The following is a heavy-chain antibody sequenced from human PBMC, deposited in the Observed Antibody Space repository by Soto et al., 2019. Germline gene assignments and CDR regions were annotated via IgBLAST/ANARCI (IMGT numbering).Heavy chain of an antibody. D-gene: IGHD3-3*01. J-gene: IGHJ5*02. CDR3: ARGQRFPAWFDP. CDR2: IYSSGNT. CDR1: GGTISGYY. Sequence: QVHLQESGPGLVKPSETLSLTCSVSGGTISGYYWTWIRQPAGKGLEWIGRIYSSGNTKYNPSLQSRFPLPLDTPNNQFSLRLPSVPAADPAVYYCARGQRFPAWFDPWAQGTLVTVPS. V-gene: IGHV4-4*07.